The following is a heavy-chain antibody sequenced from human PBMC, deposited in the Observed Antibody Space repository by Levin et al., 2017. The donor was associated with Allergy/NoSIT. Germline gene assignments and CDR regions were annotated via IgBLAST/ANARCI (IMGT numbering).Heavy chain of an antibody. V-gene: IGHV4-61*01. CDR2: INYRGVT. CDR3: ARSRINVAGGNDYYYGMDV. Sequence: PSQTLSLTCSVSGGSVSSGTYYWSWIRRPPGKGLEWIGYINYRGVTKYNPSLKSRVTISVDTSKNELTLKVTSVAAADTAVYYCARSRINVAGGNDYYYGMDVWGQGTTVTVSS. CDR1: GGSVSSGTYY. J-gene: IGHJ6*02. D-gene: IGHD6-19*01.